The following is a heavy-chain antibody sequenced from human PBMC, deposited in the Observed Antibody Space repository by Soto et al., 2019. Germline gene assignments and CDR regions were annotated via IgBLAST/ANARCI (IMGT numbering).Heavy chain of an antibody. V-gene: IGHV1-18*01. D-gene: IGHD3-10*01. J-gene: IGHJ6*03. CDR1: GYTFTSYG. Sequence: ASVKVSCKASGYTFTSYGISWVRQAPGQGLEWMGWISAYNGNTNYAQKLQGRVTMTTDTSTSTAYMELRSLRSDDTAVYYCASLGSGSFSYYYYYYMDVWAKGTTVTVSS. CDR3: ASLGSGSFSYYYYYYMDV. CDR2: ISAYNGNT.